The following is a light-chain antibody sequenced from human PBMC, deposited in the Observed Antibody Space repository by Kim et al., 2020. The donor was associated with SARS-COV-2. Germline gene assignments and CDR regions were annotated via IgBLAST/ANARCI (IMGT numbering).Light chain of an antibody. Sequence: LVLSPREPAAPSCRASRSVSRYLAWYQQKPGQAPTLLNYDASNRATGIPARFSGSGSGTDFTLTISSLEPEDFAVYYCQQRSNRYTFGQGTKLEI. CDR3: QQRSNRYT. CDR1: RSVSRY. J-gene: IGKJ2*01. V-gene: IGKV3-11*01. CDR2: DAS.